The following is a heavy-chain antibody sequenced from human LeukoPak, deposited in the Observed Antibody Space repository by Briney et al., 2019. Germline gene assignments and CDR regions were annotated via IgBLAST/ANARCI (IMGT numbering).Heavy chain of an antibody. Sequence: SETLSLTCAVYGGSFSDYYWSWIRQPPGKGLEWIGEINHSGSTNYNPSLKSRVTISVDTSKNQFSLKLSSVTAADTAVYYCASLRERSYYARGFDYWGQGTLVTVSS. J-gene: IGHJ4*02. CDR3: ASLRERSYYARGFDY. D-gene: IGHD1-26*01. CDR1: GGSFSDYY. V-gene: IGHV4-34*01. CDR2: INHSGST.